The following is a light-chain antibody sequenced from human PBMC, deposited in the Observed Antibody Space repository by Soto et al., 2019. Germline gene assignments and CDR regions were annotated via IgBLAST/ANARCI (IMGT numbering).Light chain of an antibody. Sequence: EVVFTLSLGAVSLSKGERATLYRRVSQSVSNNYLAWYQQKPGQAPRLLIYGASNRATGIPDRFSGSVSVTDFTLTISRREPEEFAVYYSQQYGISATSGQGTKVDIK. CDR3: QQYGISAT. V-gene: IGKV3-20*01. CDR1: QSVSNNY. J-gene: IGKJ1*01. CDR2: GAS.